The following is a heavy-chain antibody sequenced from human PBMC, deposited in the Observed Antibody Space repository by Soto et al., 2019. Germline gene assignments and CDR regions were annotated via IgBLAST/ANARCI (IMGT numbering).Heavy chain of an antibody. CDR1: GYTFPSCG. CDR3: ARDWKSAIAAGLDY. Sequence: GASVKVSCKASGYTFPSCGISWVRQAPGQGLKWMGWISAYNGNTNYAQKVQGRVTMTTDTSTNTAYMELRSLRSDDTAVYYCARDWKSAIAAGLDYWGQGTLVTVSS. D-gene: IGHD6-25*01. V-gene: IGHV1-18*01. CDR2: ISAYNGNT. J-gene: IGHJ4*02.